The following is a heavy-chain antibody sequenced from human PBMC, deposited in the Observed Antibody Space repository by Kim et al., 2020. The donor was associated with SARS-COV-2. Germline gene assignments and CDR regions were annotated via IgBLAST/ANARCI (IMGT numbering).Heavy chain of an antibody. Sequence: SVKVSCKASGGTFSSYAISWVRQAPGQGLEWMGGIIPIFGTANYAQKFQGRVTITADESTSTAYMELSSLRSEDTAVYYCARDISVGRFLWRGLGWFDPWGQGTLVTVSS. CDR2: IIPIFGTA. CDR3: ARDISVGRFLWRGLGWFDP. V-gene: IGHV1-69*13. D-gene: IGHD3-3*01. CDR1: GGTFSSYA. J-gene: IGHJ5*02.